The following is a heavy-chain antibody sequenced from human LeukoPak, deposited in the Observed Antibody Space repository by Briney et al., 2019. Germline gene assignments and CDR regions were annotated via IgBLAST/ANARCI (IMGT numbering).Heavy chain of an antibody. V-gene: IGHV1-2*02. CDR3: ATARSPTYLDV. Sequence: GASVKVSCKASGYTFSDSYMHWVRQAPGQGPEWMGWINPNSGVTNYAQKFQGRVTMTRDTSISTAYMELSRLTSDDTAVYYCATARSPTYLDVWGRGTTVTVSS. J-gene: IGHJ6*03. CDR1: GYTFSDSY. CDR2: INPNSGVT. D-gene: IGHD6-25*01.